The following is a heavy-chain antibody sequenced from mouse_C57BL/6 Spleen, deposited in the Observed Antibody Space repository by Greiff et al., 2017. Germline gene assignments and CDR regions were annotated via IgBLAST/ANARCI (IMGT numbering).Heavy chain of an antibody. Sequence: VQLQQSGAELVKPGASVKLSCTASGFNIKDYYMHWVKQRTEQGLEWIGRIDPEDGETKYAPQFLGKATITADTSSNTAYLQLSSLTSEDTAVYYCARTTTVVDAMDYWGQGTSATGSS. CDR2: IDPEDGET. CDR3: ARTTTVVDAMDY. J-gene: IGHJ4*01. CDR1: GFNIKDYY. V-gene: IGHV14-2*01. D-gene: IGHD1-1*01.